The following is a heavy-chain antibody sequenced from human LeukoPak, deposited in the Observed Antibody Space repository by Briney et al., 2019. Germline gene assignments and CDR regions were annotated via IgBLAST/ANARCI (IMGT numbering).Heavy chain of an antibody. Sequence: PGGSLRLSCAASGFTFSSYSMNWVRQAPGKGLEWVSSISSSSSYIYYADSVKGRFTISRDNAKNSLYLQMNSLRAEDTAVYCCASPEYSYGFNDAFDIWGQGTMVTVSS. CDR3: ASPEYSYGFNDAFDI. D-gene: IGHD5-18*01. CDR1: GFTFSSYS. V-gene: IGHV3-21*01. J-gene: IGHJ3*02. CDR2: ISSSSSYI.